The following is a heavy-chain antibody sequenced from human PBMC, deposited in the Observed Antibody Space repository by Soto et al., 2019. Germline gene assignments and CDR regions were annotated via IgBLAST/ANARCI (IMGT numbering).Heavy chain of an antibody. CDR1: GFTFSSYW. CDR2: INSDGRST. J-gene: IGHJ6*03. D-gene: IGHD3-3*01. CDR3: ARRWSASSMDV. Sequence: QPGGSLRLSCAASGFTFSSYWMHWVRQAPGKGLVWVSRINSDGRSTSYTDSVKGRFTISRDNAKNTLYLQMNSLRAEDTAVYYCARRWSASSMDVWGKGTTVTVSS. V-gene: IGHV3-74*01.